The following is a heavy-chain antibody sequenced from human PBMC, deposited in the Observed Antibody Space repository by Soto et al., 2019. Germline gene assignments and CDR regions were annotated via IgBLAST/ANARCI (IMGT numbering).Heavy chain of an antibody. CDR3: ARGMVFGVIRKNYFDP. CDR1: GGSIDNYY. D-gene: IGHD3-3*01. Sequence: SETLSLTCTVSGGSIDNYYWNWIRQPPEKGLEWIGYVYYTGSTNYDPSLRSRLTISLDTSKNQFSLKLNAVTAADTAVYYCARGMVFGVIRKNYFDPWGQGTLVTVAS. V-gene: IGHV4-59*01. J-gene: IGHJ5*02. CDR2: VYYTGST.